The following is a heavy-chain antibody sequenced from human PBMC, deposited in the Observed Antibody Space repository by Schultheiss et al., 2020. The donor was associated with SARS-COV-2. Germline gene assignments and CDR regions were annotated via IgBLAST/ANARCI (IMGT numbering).Heavy chain of an antibody. CDR1: GFSLSTSGVG. Sequence: SGPTLVKPTQTLTLTCTFSGFSLSTSGVGVGWIRQPPGKALEWLALIYWNDDKRYSPSLKSRLTITKDTSKNQVVLTMTNMDPVDTATYYCARHSTSLYGMDLWGQGTTVTVSS. CDR3: ARHSTSLYGMDL. D-gene: IGHD6-6*01. J-gene: IGHJ6*02. V-gene: IGHV2-5*01. CDR2: IYWNDDK.